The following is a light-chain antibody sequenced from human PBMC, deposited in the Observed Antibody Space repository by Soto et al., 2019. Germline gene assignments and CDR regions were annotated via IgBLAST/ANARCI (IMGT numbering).Light chain of an antibody. CDR2: EVS. CDR3: SSFTTDSTLV. Sequence: QSVLTQPASVSGSPGQAITISCTGTSSDVGGYKYVSWYQQHPGKAPKLIIYEVSYRPSGVSNRFSGSKSGNTASLTISGLQSEDEADYYCSSFTTDSTLVFGTGTKLTVL. V-gene: IGLV2-14*01. CDR1: SSDVGGYKY. J-gene: IGLJ1*01.